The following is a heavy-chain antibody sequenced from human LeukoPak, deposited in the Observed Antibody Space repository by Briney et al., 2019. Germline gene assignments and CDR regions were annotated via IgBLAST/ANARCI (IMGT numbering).Heavy chain of an antibody. CDR2: ISYSGST. V-gene: IGHV4-30-4*08. CDR1: GGSISSGDYY. CDR3: AREESGYVDY. J-gene: IGHJ4*02. Sequence: SQTLSLTCTVFGGSISSGDYYWSWIRQPPGKGLEWIGYISYSGSTYYNPSLESRVTISVGMSENQLSLKLYSVTAADTAVYYCAREESGYVDYWGQGTPVTVSS. D-gene: IGHD3-3*01.